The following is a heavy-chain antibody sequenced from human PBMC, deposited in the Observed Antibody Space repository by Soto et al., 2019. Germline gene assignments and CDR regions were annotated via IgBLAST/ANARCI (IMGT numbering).Heavy chain of an antibody. CDR1: GGSFSGYY. V-gene: IGHV4-34*01. Sequence: PSETLSLTCGVYGGSFSGYYWGWIRQPPGKGLEWIGEIDHSGYTDNNPSLKSRLTISVDTSKNQFSLKLSSVTAADTAAYYCARGKYYGSESYYPIWSQGTMVTVTS. CDR3: ARGKYYGSESYYPI. CDR2: IDHSGYT. D-gene: IGHD3-10*01. J-gene: IGHJ3*02.